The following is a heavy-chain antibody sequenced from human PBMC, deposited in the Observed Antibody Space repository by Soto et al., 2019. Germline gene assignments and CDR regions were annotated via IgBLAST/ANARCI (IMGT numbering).Heavy chain of an antibody. CDR2: ISDDGSTA. J-gene: IGHJ4*02. Sequence: GGSLRLSCAVSGFTFSAYWMHWVRQVPGKGLTWVSRISDDGSTATYADSVKGRFVISRDNAKNSLYLEMNTLRADDSGLYYCARGPRVSSTGTGAHWGRGTLVTV. D-gene: IGHD1-1*01. CDR1: GFTFSAYW. CDR3: ARGPRVSSTGTGAH. V-gene: IGHV3-74*01.